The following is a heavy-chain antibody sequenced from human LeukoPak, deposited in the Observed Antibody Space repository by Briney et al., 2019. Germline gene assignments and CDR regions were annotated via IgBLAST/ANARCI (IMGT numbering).Heavy chain of an antibody. CDR2: IYYSGST. CDR1: GGSISSYY. J-gene: IGHJ3*02. Sequence: SETLSLTCTVSGGSISSYYWSWIRQPPGKGLEWIGCIYYSGSTNYNPSLKSRATISVDTSNNQFFLKLSPVTADNTASYYCARDGEAFDIWGQGTMVTVSS. CDR3: ARDGEAFDI. V-gene: IGHV4-59*12.